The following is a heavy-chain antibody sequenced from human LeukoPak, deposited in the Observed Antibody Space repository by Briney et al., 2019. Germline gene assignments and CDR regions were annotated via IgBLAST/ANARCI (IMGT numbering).Heavy chain of an antibody. V-gene: IGHV4-59*01. Sequence: SETLSLTCAVYGGSFSGYYWSWIRQPPGKGLEWIGYIYYSGSTNYNPSLKSRVTILVDTSKNQFSLKLSSVTAADTAVYYCARDRRYYYDSSGLAFDIWGQGTMVTVSS. J-gene: IGHJ3*02. D-gene: IGHD3-22*01. CDR3: ARDRRYYYDSSGLAFDI. CDR2: IYYSGST. CDR1: GGSFSGYY.